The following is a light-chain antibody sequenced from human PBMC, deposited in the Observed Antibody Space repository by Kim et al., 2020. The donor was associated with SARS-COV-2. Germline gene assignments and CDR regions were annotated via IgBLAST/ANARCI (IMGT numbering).Light chain of an antibody. CDR2: GNS. Sequence: VLTQPPSVSGAPGQRVTISCTGSSSNIGAGYDVHWYQQLPGTAPKLLIYGNSNRPSGVPDRFSGSKSGTSASLAITGLQAEDEADYYCQSYDSSLSGGVFGGGTQLTVL. J-gene: IGLJ3*02. V-gene: IGLV1-40*01. CDR3: QSYDSSLSGGV. CDR1: SSNIGAGYD.